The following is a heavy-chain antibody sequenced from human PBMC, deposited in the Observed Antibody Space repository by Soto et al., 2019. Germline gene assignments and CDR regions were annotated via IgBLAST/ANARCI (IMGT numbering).Heavy chain of an antibody. V-gene: IGHV4-34*01. CDR1: GDSVSSYY. J-gene: IGHJ6*02. CDR2: INHSGST. CDR3: ARRWSYYYYYGMDV. Sequence: SETLSLTCIVSGDSVSSYYWSWIRQPPGKGLEWIGEINHSGSTNYNPSLKSRVTISVDTSKNQFSLKLSSVTAADTAVYYCARRWSYYYYYGMDVWGQGTTVTVSS. D-gene: IGHD2-15*01.